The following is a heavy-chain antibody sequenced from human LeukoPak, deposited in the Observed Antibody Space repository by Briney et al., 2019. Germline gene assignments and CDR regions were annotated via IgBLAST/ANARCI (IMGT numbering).Heavy chain of an antibody. D-gene: IGHD6-6*01. V-gene: IGHV1-2*06. J-gene: IGHJ4*02. CDR3: YLFSSSLFDY. CDR2: INPNSGGT. Sequence: ASVKVSCKDSGYTFTGYYMHWVRPAPGQGLEWMGRINPNSGGTNYAQKFQGRVTMTRDTSISTAYMELSRLRSDDTAVYYCYLFSSSLFDYWGQGTLVTVSS. CDR1: GYTFTGYY.